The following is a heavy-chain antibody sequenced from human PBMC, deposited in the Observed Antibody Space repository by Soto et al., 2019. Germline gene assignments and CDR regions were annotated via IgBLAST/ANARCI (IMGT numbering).Heavy chain of an antibody. CDR1: GFTFSSYG. Sequence: GGSLRLSCAASGFTFSSYGMHWVRQAPGKGLEWVSAISGSGGSTYYADSVKGRFTISRDNSKNTLYLQMNSLRAEDTAVYYCAKNLKQWLVENYFDYWGQGTLVTVSS. D-gene: IGHD6-19*01. J-gene: IGHJ4*02. CDR3: AKNLKQWLVENYFDY. V-gene: IGHV3-23*01. CDR2: ISGSGGST.